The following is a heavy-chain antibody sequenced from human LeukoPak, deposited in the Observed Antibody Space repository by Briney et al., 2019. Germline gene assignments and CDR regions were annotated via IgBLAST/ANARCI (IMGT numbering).Heavy chain of an antibody. D-gene: IGHD6-19*01. Sequence: GGSLRLSCAASGFNLSSKYMSWVGQAPGKGLEWVSVIYSGGSTYYADSVKGRFTISRDNSKNTLYLQMNSLRAEDTAVYYCASPYSSGWYGLDYWGQGTLVTVSS. J-gene: IGHJ4*02. V-gene: IGHV3-66*01. CDR3: ASPYSSGWYGLDY. CDR2: IYSGGST. CDR1: GFNLSSKY.